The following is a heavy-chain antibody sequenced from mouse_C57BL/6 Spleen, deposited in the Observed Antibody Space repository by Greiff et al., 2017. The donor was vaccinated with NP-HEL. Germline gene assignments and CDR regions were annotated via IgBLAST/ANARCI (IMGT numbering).Heavy chain of an antibody. V-gene: IGHV1-81*01. CDR2: IYPRSGNT. J-gene: IGHJ2*01. D-gene: IGHD2-4*01. CDR1: GYTFTSYG. Sequence: QVQLQQSGAELARPGASVKLSCKASGYTFTSYGISWVKQRTGQGLEWIGEIYPRSGNTYYNEKFKGKATLTADKSSSTAYMELRSLTSEDSAVYFCARWRGYDYDSGYFDYWGQGTTLTVSS. CDR3: ARWRGYDYDSGYFDY.